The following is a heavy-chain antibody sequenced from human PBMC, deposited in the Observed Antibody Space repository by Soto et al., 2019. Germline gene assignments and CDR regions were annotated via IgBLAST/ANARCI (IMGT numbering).Heavy chain of an antibody. CDR1: GFTFSSYA. V-gene: IGHV3-30-3*01. J-gene: IGHJ2*01. CDR2: ISYDGSNK. D-gene: IGHD6-13*01. Sequence: VQLVESGGGVVQPGRSLRLSCAASGFTFSSYAMHWVRQAPGKGLEWVAVISYDGSNKYYADSVKGRFTISRDNSKNTLYLQMNSLRAEDTAVYYCAREVTAYSSSQAGYFDLWGRGTLVTVSS. CDR3: AREVTAYSSSQAGYFDL.